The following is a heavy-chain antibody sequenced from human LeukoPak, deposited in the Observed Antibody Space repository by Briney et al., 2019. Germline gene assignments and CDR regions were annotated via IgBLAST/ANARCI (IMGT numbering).Heavy chain of an antibody. CDR3: AVDFWSGYYSEYFQH. CDR2: IIPILGVA. D-gene: IGHD3-3*01. J-gene: IGHJ1*01. CDR1: GGTFSSYA. Sequence: SVKVSCKASGGTFSSYAISWVRQAPGQGLEWMGRIIPILGVANYAQKFQGRVTITADKSTSTAYMELSSLRSEDTAVYYCAVDFWSGYYSEYFQHWGQGTLVTVSS. V-gene: IGHV1-69*04.